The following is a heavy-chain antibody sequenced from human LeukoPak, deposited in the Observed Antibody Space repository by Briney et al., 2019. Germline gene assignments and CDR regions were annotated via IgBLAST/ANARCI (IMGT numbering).Heavy chain of an antibody. J-gene: IGHJ4*02. Sequence: GASVKVSCKASGYTFTSYGISWVRQAPGQGLEWMGWISAYNGNTNYAQKLQGRVTMNTDTSSSTAYMELRSLRTDDTAVYYCAKVKWDYGLDGFDYWGQGALVTVSS. V-gene: IGHV1-18*01. CDR2: ISAYNGNT. D-gene: IGHD4/OR15-4a*01. CDR3: AKVKWDYGLDGFDY. CDR1: GYTFTSYG.